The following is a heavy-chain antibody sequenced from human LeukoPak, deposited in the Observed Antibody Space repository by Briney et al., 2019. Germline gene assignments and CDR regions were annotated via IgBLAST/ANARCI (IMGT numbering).Heavy chain of an antibody. J-gene: IGHJ4*02. Sequence: GGSLRLSCAASGFTFSSYEMNWVRQAPGKGLEWVSYISSSGGTTYYADSVKGRFTVSRDNSKSTLYLQMKSLRAEDTAVYYCAKDQYSSGWSWYYFDYWGQGTLVTVSS. CDR3: AKDQYSSGWSWYYFDY. V-gene: IGHV3-48*03. D-gene: IGHD6-19*01. CDR2: ISSSGGTT. CDR1: GFTFSSYE.